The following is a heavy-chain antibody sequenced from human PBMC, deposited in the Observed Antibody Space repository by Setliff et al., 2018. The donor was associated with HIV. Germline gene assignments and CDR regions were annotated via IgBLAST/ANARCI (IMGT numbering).Heavy chain of an antibody. CDR2: VSHSGDT. J-gene: IGHJ4*02. Sequence: PSEPLSLTCTVSGGSVSSGPYYWGWVRLSPGKGLEWIGSVSHSGDTYYSPALKNRVSMSIDRSKSQFSLKLDSVIVADTALYYCERDGGYSGWYFVLGYFNSWGQGALVTVSS. CDR1: GGSVSSGPYY. D-gene: IGHD6-19*01. CDR3: ERDGGYSGWYFVLGYFNS. V-gene: IGHV4-39*02.